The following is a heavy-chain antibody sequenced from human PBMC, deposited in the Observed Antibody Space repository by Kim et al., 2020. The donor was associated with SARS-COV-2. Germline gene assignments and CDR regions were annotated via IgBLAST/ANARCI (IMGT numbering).Heavy chain of an antibody. J-gene: IGHJ6*02. V-gene: IGHV3-48*02. CDR2: ISSSSSTI. CDR3: ARDFDSSSWYGPHYYYGMDV. Sequence: GGYLRLSCAASGFTFSSYSMNWVRQAPGKGLEWVSYISSSSSTIYYADSVKGRFTISRDNAKNSLYLQMNSLRDEDTAVYYCARDFDSSSWYGPHYYYGMDVWGQRTTLTVSS. CDR1: GFTFSSYS. D-gene: IGHD6-13*01.